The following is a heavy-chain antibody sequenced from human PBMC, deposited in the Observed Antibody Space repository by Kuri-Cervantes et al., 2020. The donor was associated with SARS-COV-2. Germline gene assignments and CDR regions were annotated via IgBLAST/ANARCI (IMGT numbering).Heavy chain of an antibody. CDR3: ARDIAPGYSSGWVYYYYGMDV. D-gene: IGHD6-19*01. V-gene: IGHV3-30*01. CDR2: ISYDGSNK. Sequence: GESLKISCAASGFTFSSYAMHWVRQAPGKGLEWVAVISYDGSNKYYADSVKGRFTISRDNAKNMLFLQMNSLRAEDTAVYYCARDIAPGYSSGWVYYYYGMDVWGQGTTVTVSS. CDR1: GFTFSSYA. J-gene: IGHJ6*01.